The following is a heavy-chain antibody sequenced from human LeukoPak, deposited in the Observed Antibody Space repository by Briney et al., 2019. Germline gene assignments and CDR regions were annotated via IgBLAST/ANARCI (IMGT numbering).Heavy chain of an antibody. D-gene: IGHD3-10*01. Sequence: SETLSLTCTVSGDSISSYYWSWIRHTPGKGLEWSGYIYYSGSTIYNPSLKSRVTISADTSKNQFSLKLTAVTAADTAVYYCARHKGSGSGRAVDYWGEGTLVTVSS. CDR3: ARHKGSGSGRAVDY. J-gene: IGHJ4*02. V-gene: IGHV4-59*08. CDR1: GDSISSYY. CDR2: IYYSGST.